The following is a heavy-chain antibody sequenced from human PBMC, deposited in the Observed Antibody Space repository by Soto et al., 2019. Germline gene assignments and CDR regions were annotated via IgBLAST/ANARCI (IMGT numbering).Heavy chain of an antibody. V-gene: IGHV4-39*01. Sequence: SETLSLTCTVSGGSISSSSYYWGWIRQPPGKGLEWIGSIYYSGSTYYNPSLKSRVTISVDTSKNQFSLKLSSVTAADTAVYYCARRGTMVRGVINYFDYWGQGTLVTVSS. CDR1: GGSISSSSYY. CDR3: ARRGTMVRGVINYFDY. CDR2: IYYSGST. J-gene: IGHJ4*02. D-gene: IGHD3-10*01.